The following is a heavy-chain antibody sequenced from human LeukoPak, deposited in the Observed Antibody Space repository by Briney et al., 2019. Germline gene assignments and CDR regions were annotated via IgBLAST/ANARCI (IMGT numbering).Heavy chain of an antibody. D-gene: IGHD6-19*01. V-gene: IGHV3-48*01. Sequence: PGGSLRLSCAASGFNFTIYSMHWVRQAPGMGLEWVSFIRSTSETIYYADSVKGRFTISRDNALNSLYLQMISLRAEDTAMYYCARGAGYSSGWYPGNWFDPWGQGTLVTVSS. J-gene: IGHJ5*02. CDR1: GFNFTIYS. CDR2: IRSTSETI. CDR3: ARGAGYSSGWYPGNWFDP.